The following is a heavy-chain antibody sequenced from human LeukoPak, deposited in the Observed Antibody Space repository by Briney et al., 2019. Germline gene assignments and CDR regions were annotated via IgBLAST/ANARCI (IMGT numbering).Heavy chain of an antibody. J-gene: IGHJ4*02. Sequence: ASVKVSCKASGYTFTSYGISWVRQAPGQGLKWMGWISAYNGNTNYAQKLQGRVTITADKSTSTAYMELSSLRSEDTAVYYCAREAAEGYFDYWGQGTLVTVSS. CDR1: GYTFTSYG. CDR3: AREAAEGYFDY. CDR2: ISAYNGNT. V-gene: IGHV1-18*01. D-gene: IGHD2-15*01.